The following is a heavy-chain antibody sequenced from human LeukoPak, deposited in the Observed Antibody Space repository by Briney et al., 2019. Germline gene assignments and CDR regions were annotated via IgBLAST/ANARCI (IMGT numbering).Heavy chain of an antibody. CDR3: AKDVNVGGDYFDY. CDR2: IRYDGSIK. Sequence: PGGSLRLSCAASGFTFRNYGMHWVRLAPGNGLEWVAFIRYDGSIKYYVDSVKGRFTVSRDNSKNTLYLQMNSLRAEDTAVYYCAKDVNVGGDYFDYWGQGTLVTVSS. CDR1: GFTFRNYG. V-gene: IGHV3-30*02. J-gene: IGHJ4*02. D-gene: IGHD3-10*01.